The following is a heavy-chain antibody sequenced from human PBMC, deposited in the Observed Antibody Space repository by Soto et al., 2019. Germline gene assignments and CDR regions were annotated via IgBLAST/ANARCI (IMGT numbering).Heavy chain of an antibody. CDR3: ATRITVFGLLIPPFDP. V-gene: IGHV4-34*01. CDR2: INNTEGT. Sequence: KPSETLSLTCAVYGGSVNGYYCNWIRQPPGKGLEWIGEINNTEGTHYNPSLKSRVTMSVDTSKTQFSLRLSSVTAADTAIYYCATRITVFGLLIPPFDPWGQGTQVTVSS. J-gene: IGHJ5*02. CDR1: GGSVNGYY. D-gene: IGHD3-3*01.